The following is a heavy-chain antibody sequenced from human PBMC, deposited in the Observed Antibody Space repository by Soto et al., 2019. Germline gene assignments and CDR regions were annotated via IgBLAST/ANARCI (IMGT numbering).Heavy chain of an antibody. Sequence: SETLSLTCTVSGGSISSYYWSWIRRPAGKGLEWIGRIYTSGSTNYNPSLKSRVTMSVDTSKNQFSLNLSSVTAAADTAVYYCARDRITLANDAFDIWGQGTMVTV. D-gene: IGHD3-10*01. V-gene: IGHV4-4*07. CDR2: IYTSGST. CDR1: GGSISSYY. J-gene: IGHJ3*02. CDR3: ARDRITLANDAFDI.